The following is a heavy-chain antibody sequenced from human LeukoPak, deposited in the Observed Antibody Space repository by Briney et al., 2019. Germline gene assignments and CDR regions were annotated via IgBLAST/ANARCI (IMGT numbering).Heavy chain of an antibody. J-gene: IGHJ3*02. CDR1: GFTFSSYG. CDR3: ARGRSITLLRGVAMSDGFDI. CDR2: TDTSGRYV. V-gene: IGHV3-21*06. D-gene: IGHD3-10*01. Sequence: GGSLRLSCAASGFTFSSYGMNWVRQAPGKGLEWVSFTDTSGRYVYYGDSVKGRFTISRDNAKNLLSLQMNGLRAEDTALYYCARGRSITLLRGVAMSDGFDIWGQGAMVAVSS.